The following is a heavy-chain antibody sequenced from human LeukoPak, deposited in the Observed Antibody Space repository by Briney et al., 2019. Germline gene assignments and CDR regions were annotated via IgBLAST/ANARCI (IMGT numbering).Heavy chain of an antibody. V-gene: IGHV1-2*02. J-gene: IGHJ4*02. CDR2: INPNTGGT. CDR3: AKTPYGDYYDY. Sequence: GASVKVSCKASGYTFTSYYMHWVRQAPGQGLEWMGWINPNTGGTKIAQDFQGRVTLTRDTSIGTAFMELSRLKSDDTAVYYCAKTPYGDYYDYWGQGTLVTVSS. D-gene: IGHD4/OR15-4a*01. CDR1: GYTFTSYY.